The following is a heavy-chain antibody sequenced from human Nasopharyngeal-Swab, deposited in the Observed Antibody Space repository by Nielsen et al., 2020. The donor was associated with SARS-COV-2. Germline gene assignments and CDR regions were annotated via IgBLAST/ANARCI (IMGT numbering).Heavy chain of an antibody. CDR1: GFTFSAHA. Sequence: GGSLRLSCAASGFTFSAHAMIWVRQAAGKGLEWVSAVSGDVAHTTYYADSVKGRFTTSRDNSKNTLYLQMNGLRAEDAAIYYCARDGRIGYGVYLDYWGQGTPVTVSS. CDR2: VSGDVAHTT. CDR3: ARDGRIGYGVYLDY. D-gene: IGHD5-12*01. J-gene: IGHJ4*02. V-gene: IGHV3-23*01.